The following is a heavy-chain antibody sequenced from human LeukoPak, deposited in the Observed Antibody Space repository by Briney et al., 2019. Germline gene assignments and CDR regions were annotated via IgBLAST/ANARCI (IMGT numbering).Heavy chain of an antibody. CDR3: ARGFYYDSSGYYSDAFDT. CDR1: GGSFSGYY. J-gene: IGHJ3*02. Sequence: SETLSLTCAVYGGSFSGYYRSWIRQPPGKGLEWIGEINHSGSTNYNPSLKSRVTISVDTSKNQFSLKLSSVTAADTAVYYCARGFYYDSSGYYSDAFDTWGQGTMVTVSS. V-gene: IGHV4-34*01. D-gene: IGHD3-22*01. CDR2: INHSGST.